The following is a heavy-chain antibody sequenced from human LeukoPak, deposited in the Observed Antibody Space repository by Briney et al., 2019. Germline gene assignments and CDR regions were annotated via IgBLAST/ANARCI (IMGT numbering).Heavy chain of an antibody. CDR1: GFTFTSYG. J-gene: IGHJ4*02. Sequence: PGGSLRLSCAASGFTFTSYGMSWVRQAPGKGLEWVAVISYDGSNKYYADSVKGRFTISRDNSKNTLYLQMNSLRAEDTAVYYCAKDSLYYDSSGYPSFDYWGQGTLVTVSS. CDR3: AKDSLYYDSSGYPSFDY. V-gene: IGHV3-30*18. D-gene: IGHD3-22*01. CDR2: ISYDGSNK.